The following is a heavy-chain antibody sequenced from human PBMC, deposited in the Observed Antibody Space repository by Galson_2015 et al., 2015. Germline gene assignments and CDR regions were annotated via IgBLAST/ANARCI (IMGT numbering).Heavy chain of an antibody. CDR2: ISYDGSNK. CDR1: GFTFSSYG. Sequence: SLRLSCAAAGFTFSSYGMHWVRQAPGKGLEWVAVISYDGSNKYYADSVKGRFTISRDNSKNTLYLQMNSLGAEDTAVYYCAKVRAVVTRDAFDIWVQGTMATVSS. J-gene: IGHJ3*02. V-gene: IGHV3-30*18. CDR3: AKVRAVVTRDAFDI. D-gene: IGHD4-23*01.